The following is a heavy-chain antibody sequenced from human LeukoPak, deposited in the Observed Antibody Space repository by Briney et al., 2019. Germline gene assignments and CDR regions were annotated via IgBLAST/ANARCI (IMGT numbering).Heavy chain of an antibody. D-gene: IGHD6-13*01. J-gene: IGHJ4*02. Sequence: GGSLRLSCAASGFTFCSYSMNWVRQAPGKGLEWVSSISSSSSYIYYADSVKGRFTISRDNAKNSLYLQMNSLRAEDTAVYYCARDIGSSWPAYFDYWGQGTLVTVSS. V-gene: IGHV3-21*01. CDR3: ARDIGSSWPAYFDY. CDR2: ISSSSSYI. CDR1: GFTFCSYS.